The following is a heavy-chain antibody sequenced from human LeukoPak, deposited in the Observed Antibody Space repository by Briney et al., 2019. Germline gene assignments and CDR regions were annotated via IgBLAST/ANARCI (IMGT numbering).Heavy chain of an antibody. CDR2: IYHSGST. V-gene: IGHV4-4*02. CDR3: ARSSGYSSSWFNY. CDR1: GGSISSSNW. J-gene: IGHJ4*02. D-gene: IGHD6-13*01. Sequence: QASETLSLTRAVSGGSISSSNWWSWVRQPPGKGLEWIGEIYHSGSTNYNPSLKSRVTISVDTSKNQFSLKLSSVTAADTAVYYCARSSGYSSSWFNYWGQGTLVTVSS.